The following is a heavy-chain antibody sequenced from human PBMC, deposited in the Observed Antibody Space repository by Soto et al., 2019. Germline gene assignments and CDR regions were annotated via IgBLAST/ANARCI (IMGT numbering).Heavy chain of an antibody. CDR2: INQDGSEK. Sequence: GGSLRLSCAASGFTFSSYWMSWVRQAPGKGLQWVANINQDGSEKHYVDSVEGRFTISRDNARNSLYLQMDSLRVEDTAIYYCTKGGHVDNWGQGTLVTVSS. J-gene: IGHJ4*02. V-gene: IGHV3-7*01. CDR3: TKGGHVDN. D-gene: IGHD3-16*01. CDR1: GFTFSSYW.